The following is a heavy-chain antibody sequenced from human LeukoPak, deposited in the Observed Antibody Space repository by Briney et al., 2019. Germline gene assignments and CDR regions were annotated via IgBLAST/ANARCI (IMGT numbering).Heavy chain of an antibody. CDR3: AREDVVLVDAVRYYYYGMDV. Sequence: APVKVSCKASGYTFTSYYMHWVRQAPGQGLEWMGIINPSGGSTSYAQKFQDRVTMTRDTSTSTVYMELSSLKSEDTAVYYCAREDVVLVDAVRYYYYGMDVWGQGTTVTVSS. CDR1: GYTFTSYY. V-gene: IGHV1-46*01. J-gene: IGHJ6*02. D-gene: IGHD2-8*01. CDR2: INPSGGST.